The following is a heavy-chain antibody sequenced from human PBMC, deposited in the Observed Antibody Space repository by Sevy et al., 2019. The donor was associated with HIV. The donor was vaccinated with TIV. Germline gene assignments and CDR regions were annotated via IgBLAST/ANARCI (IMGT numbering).Heavy chain of an antibody. J-gene: IGHJ3*02. Sequence: GGSLRLSCAASGFGVSRSAMNWVRQAPGKGLEWVSAIYCGGTPYYADSVKGRFTISRDNSKNTLYLQMNSLSPEDTAVYYCARGLGAVDDAFDIWGQGTMVTVSS. CDR3: ARGLGAVDDAFDI. D-gene: IGHD1-26*01. CDR2: IYCGGTP. CDR1: GFGVSRSA. V-gene: IGHV3-53*01.